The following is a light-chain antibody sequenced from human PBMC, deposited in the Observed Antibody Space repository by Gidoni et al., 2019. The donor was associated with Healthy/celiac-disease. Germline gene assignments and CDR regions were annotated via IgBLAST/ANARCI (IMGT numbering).Light chain of an antibody. CDR3: QQYYSTLSYT. CDR1: QSVLYSSNNKNY. J-gene: IGKJ2*01. V-gene: IGKV4-1*01. CDR2: WAS. Sequence: DIVLTQSPDSLAVSLGDRATINCTSSQSVLYSSNNKNYLAWYQQKQGQPPKLLIYWASTRESGVPDRCSGSGSGTDFTLTISSLQAEDVAVYYCQQYYSTLSYTFGQGTKLEIK.